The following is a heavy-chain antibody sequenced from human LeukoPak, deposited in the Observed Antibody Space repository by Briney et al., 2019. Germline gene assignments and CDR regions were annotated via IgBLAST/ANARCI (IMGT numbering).Heavy chain of an antibody. CDR1: GFTFKLSA. J-gene: IGHJ5*02. Sequence: GGSRKLSCLASGFTFKLSAMTWVRQAPGKGLEWVSAIGGTGDNTYYADSVKGRFTISRDNSRDTLYLQMDSLRAEDAATYYCARDRGPYVGIDNNWFDPWGQGTLVIVSS. CDR3: ARDRGPYVGIDNNWFDP. D-gene: IGHD3-10*02. V-gene: IGHV3-23*01. CDR2: IGGTGDNT.